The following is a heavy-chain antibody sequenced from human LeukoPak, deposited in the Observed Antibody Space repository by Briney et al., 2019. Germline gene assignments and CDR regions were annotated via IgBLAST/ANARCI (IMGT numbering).Heavy chain of an antibody. Sequence: ASVKVSCKASGYTFTDYYMNWVRQAPRQGLEWMGWINPNSGGTNSAQKFQGRVTMTRDTSISTAYMELNRLTSDDTAVYYCAAYSGSYGGSFDYWGQGTLVTVSS. CDR1: GYTFTDYY. J-gene: IGHJ4*02. CDR3: AAYSGSYGGSFDY. CDR2: INPNSGGT. V-gene: IGHV1-2*02. D-gene: IGHD1-26*01.